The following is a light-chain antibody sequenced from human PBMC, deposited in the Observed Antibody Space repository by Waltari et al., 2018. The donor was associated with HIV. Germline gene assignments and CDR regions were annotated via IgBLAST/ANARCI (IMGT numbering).Light chain of an antibody. CDR3: AAWDDSLNGWV. V-gene: IGLV1-44*01. J-gene: IGLJ3*02. CDR2: SNN. Sequence: QSVLTQPPSASGTPGQRVTISCSGSSSNIGSTPVNWYQHLPGTAPKPLIYSNNPRPSGVPDRFSGSKSGTSASLAISGLQSEDEADYYCAAWDDSLNGWVFGGGTKLTVL. CDR1: SSNIGSTP.